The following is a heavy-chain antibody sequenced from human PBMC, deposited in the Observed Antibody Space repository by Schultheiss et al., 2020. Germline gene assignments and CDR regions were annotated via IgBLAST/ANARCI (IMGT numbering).Heavy chain of an antibody. D-gene: IGHD3-10*01. J-gene: IGHJ4*02. CDR1: GFTFSSYA. CDR3: ARAVMVRGVIFDY. Sequence: GESLKISCAASGFTFSSYAMSWVRQAPGKGLEWVSAISGSGGSTYYADSVKGRFTISRDNSKNTLYLQMNSLRAEDTAVYYCARAVMVRGVIFDYWGQGTLVTVSS. CDR2: ISGSGGST. V-gene: IGHV3-23*01.